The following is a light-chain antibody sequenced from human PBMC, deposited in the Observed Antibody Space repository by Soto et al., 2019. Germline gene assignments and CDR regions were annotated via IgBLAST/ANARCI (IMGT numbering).Light chain of an antibody. CDR3: QHSFNIPYT. Sequence: DIQMTQCPSSLSASVGDRVTITCRASQTISTYLNWYQQNPGKAPKLLIYAASNLQSGVPSRFSGSGSGTDFTLTINSLQPEDFATYYCQHSFNIPYTFGQGTKLEIK. V-gene: IGKV1-39*01. CDR2: AAS. J-gene: IGKJ2*01. CDR1: QTISTY.